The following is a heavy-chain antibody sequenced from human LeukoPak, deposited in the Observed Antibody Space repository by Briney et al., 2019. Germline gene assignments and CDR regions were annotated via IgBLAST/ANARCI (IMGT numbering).Heavy chain of an antibody. V-gene: IGHV3-11*01. CDR2: ISSSGSTI. Sequence: GGSLRLSCAVSGFIFSGYYMSWVRQAPGKGLEWVSYISSSGSTIYYADSVKGRFTSSRDNAKNLLYLQMNSLRAEDTAVYYCARVQSVAAAWFDPWGQGTLVTVSS. D-gene: IGHD6-13*01. CDR1: GFIFSGYY. J-gene: IGHJ5*02. CDR3: ARVQSVAAAWFDP.